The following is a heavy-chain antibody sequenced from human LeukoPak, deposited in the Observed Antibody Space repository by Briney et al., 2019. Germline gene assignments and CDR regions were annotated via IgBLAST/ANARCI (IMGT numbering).Heavy chain of an antibody. CDR1: GYTFISYS. Sequence: GASVKVSCKASGYTFISYSMHWVRQAPGQGLEWMGTINPNDGSTKFAQKFQGRVTMTRDTSTSTVYMELSSLRSEDTAVYYCTRAPPGMTMMTDYWGQGTLVTVSS. D-gene: IGHD3-22*01. CDR3: TRAPPGMTMMTDY. J-gene: IGHJ4*02. V-gene: IGHV1-46*01. CDR2: INPNDGST.